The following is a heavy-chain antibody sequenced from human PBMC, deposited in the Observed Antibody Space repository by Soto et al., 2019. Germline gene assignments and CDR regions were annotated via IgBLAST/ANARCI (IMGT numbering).Heavy chain of an antibody. D-gene: IGHD3-16*02. V-gene: IGHV1-8*01. CDR2: MNPNSGNT. J-gene: IGHJ4*02. Sequence: ASVKVSCKASGYTFTSYDINWVRQATGQGLEWMGWMNPNSGNTGYAQKFQGRVTMTRNTSISTAYMELSSLRSEDTAVYYCARVAPVWGSYRYTEDFDYWGQGTLVTVSS. CDR1: GYTFTSYD. CDR3: ARVAPVWGSYRYTEDFDY.